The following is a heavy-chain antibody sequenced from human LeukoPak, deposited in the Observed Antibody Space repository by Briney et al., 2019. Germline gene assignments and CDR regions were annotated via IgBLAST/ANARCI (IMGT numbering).Heavy chain of an antibody. J-gene: IGHJ6*03. V-gene: IGHV4-59*01. Sequence: SETLSLTCTVSGGSISSYYWSWIRQPPGKGLEWIGYIYYSGSTNYNPSLKSRVTISVDTSKNQFSLKLSSVTAADTAVYYCARDIHSGSYPYYYYYYMDVWGQRDHGHRLL. CDR3: ARDIHSGSYPYYYYYYMDV. CDR2: IYYSGST. D-gene: IGHD1-26*01. CDR1: GGSISSYY.